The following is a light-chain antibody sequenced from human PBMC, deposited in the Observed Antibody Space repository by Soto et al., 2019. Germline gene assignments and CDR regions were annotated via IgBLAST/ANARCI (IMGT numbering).Light chain of an antibody. J-gene: IGLJ1*01. V-gene: IGLV2-8*01. CDR1: SSDIGAYDY. Sequence: QSVLPPPASVSGSPGQSITISCTGTSSDIGAYDYVSWFQQHPGKAPKLMISEVNNRPSGVPDRFSGSKSGNTASLTVSGLQAEDEADYYCSSYAGSSNVFGTGTKVTVL. CDR3: SSYAGSSNV. CDR2: EVN.